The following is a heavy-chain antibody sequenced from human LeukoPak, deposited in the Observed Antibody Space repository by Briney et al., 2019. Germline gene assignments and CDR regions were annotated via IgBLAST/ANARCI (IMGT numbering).Heavy chain of an antibody. CDR3: ARDLVVPPYNWFDP. V-gene: IGHV4-4*07. CDR1: GGSISNSF. CDR2: ISTSGNT. Sequence: SETLSLTCTVSGGSISNSFWSWIRQPAGKGLEWIGLISTSGNTHYNPSLTSRVTMSVDTSNKQLSLRLSSVTAADTAVYYCARDLVVPPYNWFDPWGQGTLVTVSS. D-gene: IGHD2-2*01. J-gene: IGHJ5*02.